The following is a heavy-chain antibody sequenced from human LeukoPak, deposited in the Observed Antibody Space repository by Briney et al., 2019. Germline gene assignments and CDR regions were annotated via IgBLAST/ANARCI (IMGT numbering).Heavy chain of an antibody. CDR2: ISSSSSYI. CDR3: ARDYRVRSSSSSYY. CDR1: GFTFINYA. D-gene: IGHD6-6*01. J-gene: IGHJ4*02. V-gene: IGHV3-21*01. Sequence: SGGSLRLSCAASGFTFINYAMSWVSQAPGKGLEWVSSISSSSSYIYCADSVKGRFTISRDNAKNSLYLQMNSLRAEDTAVYYCARDYRVRSSSSSYYWGQGTLVTVSS.